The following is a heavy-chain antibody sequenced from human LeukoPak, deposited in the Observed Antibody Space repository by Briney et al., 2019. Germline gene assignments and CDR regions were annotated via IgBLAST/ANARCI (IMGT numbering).Heavy chain of an antibody. V-gene: IGHV1-18*01. D-gene: IGHD3-3*01. CDR3: ARDRDSEYDFWSGPLT. J-gene: IGHJ5*02. Sequence: GASVKVSCKASGYTFTSYGISWVRQAPGQGLEWMGWISAYNGKTNYAQKLQGRVTMTTDTSTSTAYMELRSLRSDDTAVYYCARDRDSEYDFWSGPLTWGQGTLVTVSS. CDR2: ISAYNGKT. CDR1: GYTFTSYG.